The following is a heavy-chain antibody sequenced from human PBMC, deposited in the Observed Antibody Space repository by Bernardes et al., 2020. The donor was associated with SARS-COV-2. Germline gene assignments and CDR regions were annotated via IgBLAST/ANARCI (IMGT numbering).Heavy chain of an antibody. CDR1: GYTFTTYD. D-gene: IGHD5-18*01. V-gene: IGHV1-8*01. CDR3: VRVVRDTGYFDP. Sequence: ASVKVSCKASGYTFTTYDIHWVRQATGQGLEWMGWMNPNSGNTGFAQKFQGRITMTRDTSISTAHMELRTLRSEDTAVYYCVRVVRDTGYFDPWGQGSLVTVSS. J-gene: IGHJ5*02. CDR2: MNPNSGNT.